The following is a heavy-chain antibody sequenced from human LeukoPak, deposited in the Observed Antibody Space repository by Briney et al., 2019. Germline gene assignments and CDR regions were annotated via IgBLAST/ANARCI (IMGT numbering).Heavy chain of an antibody. J-gene: IGHJ3*02. CDR3: ARAPSYDGSPAFDI. D-gene: IGHD5-12*01. CDR2: LSTSSSYI. V-gene: IGHV3-21*04. Sequence: GGSLRLSCAASGFTFSSYSMNWVRQAPGKGLEWVSSLSTSSSYIYYADSVQGRFTVSRDNAKKSLYLQMNSLRSEDTAVYYCARAPSYDGSPAFDIWGQGTMVTVSS. CDR1: GFTFSSYS.